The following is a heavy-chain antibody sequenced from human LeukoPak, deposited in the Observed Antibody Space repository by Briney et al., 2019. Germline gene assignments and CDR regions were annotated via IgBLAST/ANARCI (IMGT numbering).Heavy chain of an antibody. J-gene: IGHJ6*03. Sequence: GESLKISCQVSGYSFTNYWIGWVRQMPGKGLEWMGSIDPGDSDTRYSPSFQGQVTISADKSISTAYLQWSSLKASDTAMYYCARVLLSYYYGSGRVPYYYYYYMDVWGKGTTVTVSS. V-gene: IGHV5-51*01. CDR1: GYSFTNYW. D-gene: IGHD3-10*01. CDR3: ARVLLSYYYGSGRVPYYYYYYMDV. CDR2: IDPGDSDT.